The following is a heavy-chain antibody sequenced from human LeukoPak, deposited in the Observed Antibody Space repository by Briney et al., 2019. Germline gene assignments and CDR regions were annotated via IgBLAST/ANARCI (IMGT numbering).Heavy chain of an antibody. V-gene: IGHV1-2*02. CDR2: INPNSGGT. CDR3: ARGYNWNEDYFDY. J-gene: IGHJ4*02. Sequence: ASVKVSCKASGYTFTGYYIHWVRQAPGQGLEWMGWINPNSGGTKYAQKFQGRVTMTRDTSISTAYMELSRLRSDDTAVYYCARGYNWNEDYFDYWGQGTLVTVSS. D-gene: IGHD1-20*01. CDR1: GYTFTGYY.